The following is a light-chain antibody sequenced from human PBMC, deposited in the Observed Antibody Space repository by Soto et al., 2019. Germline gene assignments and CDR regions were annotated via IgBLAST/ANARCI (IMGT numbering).Light chain of an antibody. CDR1: QGISSY. Sequence: DIQLTQSPSFLSASVGDRVTITCRASQGISSYLAWYQQKPGKAPKLLIYAASTLQSGVPSRFSGSGSGTEFTLTISSLQAEYFATYCCQQLNSYSFTFGPGTKVDIK. CDR2: AAS. V-gene: IGKV1-9*01. J-gene: IGKJ3*01. CDR3: QQLNSYSFT.